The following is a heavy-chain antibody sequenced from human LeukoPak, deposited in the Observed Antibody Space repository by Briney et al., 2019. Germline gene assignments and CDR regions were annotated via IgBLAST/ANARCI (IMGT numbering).Heavy chain of an antibody. CDR3: TIGGGSGSDIDY. J-gene: IGHJ4*02. D-gene: IGHD3-10*01. CDR1: GGSISSSNW. V-gene: IGHV4-4*02. Sequence: NPSETLSLTCAASGGSISSSNWWSWVRQPPGKGLELIGEIYHSGSTNYKPSLKRRVTISVDKSKNQFSLKLSSVTAADTAVYYCTIGGGSGSDIDYWGQGTLVTVSS. CDR2: IYHSGST.